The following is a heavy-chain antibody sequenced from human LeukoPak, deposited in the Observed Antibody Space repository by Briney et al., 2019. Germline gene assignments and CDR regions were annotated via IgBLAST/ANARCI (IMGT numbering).Heavy chain of an antibody. J-gene: IGHJ2*01. Sequence: GGSLRLSCAASGFTFSSYSMNWVRQAPGKGLEWVSFISGTSSYIYYADSVKGRFTISRDNSKNTLYLQMNSLRAEDTAVYYCAKRGGGSSRWYFDLWGRGTLVTVSS. CDR2: ISGTSSYI. V-gene: IGHV3-21*04. CDR1: GFTFSSYS. D-gene: IGHD6-6*01. CDR3: AKRGGGSSRWYFDL.